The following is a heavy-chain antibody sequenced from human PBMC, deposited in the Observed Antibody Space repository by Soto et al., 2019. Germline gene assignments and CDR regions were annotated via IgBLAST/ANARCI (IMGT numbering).Heavy chain of an antibody. CDR2: INPNSGGT. V-gene: IGHV1-2*04. CDR3: ARDQVRGNFYYGMDV. CDR1: GETFSSYP. Sequence: VSVKLSCKGSGETFSSYPISWVRQAPGQGLEWMGWINPNSGGTNYAQKFQGWVTMTRDTSISTAYMELSRLRSDDTAVYYCARDQVRGNFYYGMDVWGQGTTVTVSS. D-gene: IGHD3-10*01. J-gene: IGHJ6*02.